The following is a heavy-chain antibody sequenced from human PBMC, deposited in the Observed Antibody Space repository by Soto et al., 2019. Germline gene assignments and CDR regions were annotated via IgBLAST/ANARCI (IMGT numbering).Heavy chain of an antibody. CDR2: ILHIFGTA. D-gene: IGHD2-15*01. CDR1: GGTFSRYA. Sequence: QVQLVQSGAEVKKPGASVKVSCKASGGTFSRYAISWVRQAPGQGLEWMGGILHIFGTANYAQKFQGRVTITADKSTSTAYMELSSLRSEDTAVYYCATHPVVVVAAIVYWYFDLWGRGTLVTVSS. CDR3: ATHPVVVVAAIVYWYFDL. J-gene: IGHJ2*01. V-gene: IGHV1-69*06.